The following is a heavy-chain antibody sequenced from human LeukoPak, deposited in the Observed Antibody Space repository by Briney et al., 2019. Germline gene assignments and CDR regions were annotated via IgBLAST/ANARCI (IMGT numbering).Heavy chain of an antibody. J-gene: IGHJ6*02. Sequence: GRSLRLSCAASGFTFDDYAMHWVRQAPGNGLEWVSGINWNSGSIDYADSVKGRFTVSRDNAKNSLYLQMNSLGAEDTALYYCAKDTNSLIYYYYGMDVWGQGTTVTVSS. CDR1: GFTFDDYA. V-gene: IGHV3-9*01. CDR2: INWNSGSI. D-gene: IGHD4-23*01. CDR3: AKDTNSLIYYYYGMDV.